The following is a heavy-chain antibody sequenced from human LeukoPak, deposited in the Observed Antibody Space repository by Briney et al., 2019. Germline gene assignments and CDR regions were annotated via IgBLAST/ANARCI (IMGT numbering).Heavy chain of an antibody. CDR3: ARDRRGVYYYDSSGYYPDAFGI. J-gene: IGHJ3*02. V-gene: IGHV4-34*01. D-gene: IGHD3-22*01. Sequence: SETLSLTCAVYGGSFSGYYWSWIRQPPGKGLEWIGEINHSGSTNYNPSLKSRVTISVDTSKNQFSLKLSSVTAADTAVYYCARDRRGVYYYDSSGYYPDAFGIWGQGTMVTVSS. CDR2: INHSGST. CDR1: GGSFSGYY.